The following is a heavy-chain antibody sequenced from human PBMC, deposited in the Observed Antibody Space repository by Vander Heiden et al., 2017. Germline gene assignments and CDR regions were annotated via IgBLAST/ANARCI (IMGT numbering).Heavy chain of an antibody. CDR2: ISDDGSNK. CDR3: ARDEGLQWLGPRDYYYGMDV. CDR1: VFTFKNFA. V-gene: IGHV3-30-3*01. D-gene: IGHD6-19*01. Sequence: QVQLVWSGGGVVQPGRRLRLSCAASVFTFKNFAIYWVRQAPGKGLEWVAVISDDGSNKYYADSVKGRFTISRDNSKNSLFLHMTRLTTENTAVYYCARDEGLQWLGPRDYYYGMDVWGQGTTVIVSS. J-gene: IGHJ6*02.